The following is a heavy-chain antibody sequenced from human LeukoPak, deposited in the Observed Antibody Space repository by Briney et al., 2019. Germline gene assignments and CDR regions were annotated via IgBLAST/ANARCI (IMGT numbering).Heavy chain of an antibody. D-gene: IGHD6-13*01. CDR2: INPNSGNT. J-gene: IGHJ4*02. CDR1: GYTFTSYD. CDR3: ARGLSRAAAGTTPGY. Sequence: ASVKVSCKASGYTFTSYDIHWVRQATGQGLEWMGWINPNSGNTGYAQKFQGRVTMTRNTSISTAYMELSSLKSEDTAVYYCARGLSRAAAGTTPGYWGQGTLVTVSS. V-gene: IGHV1-8*01.